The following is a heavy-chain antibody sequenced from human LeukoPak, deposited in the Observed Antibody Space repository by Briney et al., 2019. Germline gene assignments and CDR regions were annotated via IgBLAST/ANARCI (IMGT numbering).Heavy chain of an antibody. Sequence: GGSLRLSCAASGFTFSSYSMNWVRQAPGKGLEWVSYISSSSSTIYYADSVKGRFTISRDNAKNSLYLQMNSLRAEDTAVYYCAIDIIVGSDYWGQGTLVTVSS. J-gene: IGHJ4*02. CDR2: ISSSSSTI. V-gene: IGHV3-48*01. D-gene: IGHD2-15*01. CDR3: AIDIIVGSDY. CDR1: GFTFSSYS.